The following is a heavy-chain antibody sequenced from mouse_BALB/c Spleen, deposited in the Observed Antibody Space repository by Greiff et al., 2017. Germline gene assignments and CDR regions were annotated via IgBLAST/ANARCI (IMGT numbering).Heavy chain of an antibody. CDR2: IDPANGNT. Sequence: EVMLVESGAELVKPGASVKLSCTASGFNIKDTYMHWVKQRPEQGLEWIGRIDPANGNTKYDPKFQGKATITADTSSNTAYLQLSSLTSEDTAVYYCARSGGIYYYGSSYYAMDYWGQGTSVTVSS. V-gene: IGHV14-3*02. D-gene: IGHD1-1*01. CDR1: GFNIKDTY. J-gene: IGHJ4*01. CDR3: ARSGGIYYYGSSYYAMDY.